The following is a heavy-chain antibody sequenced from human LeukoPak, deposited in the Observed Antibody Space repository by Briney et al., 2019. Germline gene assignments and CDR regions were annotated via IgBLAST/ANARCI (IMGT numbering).Heavy chain of an antibody. J-gene: IGHJ4*02. CDR2: VNNDGTGT. D-gene: IGHD1-26*01. CDR3: ARGGIGGATPDY. V-gene: IGHV3-74*01. Sequence: GGSLRLSCAVSGFTFSRNWIHWVRQAPWKGLVWVSYVNNDGTGTSYADSVKGRFTMSRDNAKNTLYLQMNSLRAEDTAVYYCARGGIGGATPDYWGQGALVTVSS. CDR1: GFTFSRNW.